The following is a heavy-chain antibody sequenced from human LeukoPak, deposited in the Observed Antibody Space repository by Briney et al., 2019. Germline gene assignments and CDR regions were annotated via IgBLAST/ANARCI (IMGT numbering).Heavy chain of an antibody. D-gene: IGHD4-17*01. Sequence: GGSLRLSCAASGFTFSSYWMSWVRQAPGKGLEWVAVTSYDGSDKYYADSVKGRFTTSRDNSKNTTYLQMNSLRAEDTAVYYCARVGTVTHYYYYYGMDVWGQGTTVTVSS. V-gene: IGHV3-30*03. J-gene: IGHJ6*02. CDR2: TSYDGSDK. CDR3: ARVGTVTHYYYYYGMDV. CDR1: GFTFSSYW.